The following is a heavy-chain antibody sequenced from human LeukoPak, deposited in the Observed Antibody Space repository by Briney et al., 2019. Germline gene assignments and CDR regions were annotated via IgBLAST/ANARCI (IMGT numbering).Heavy chain of an antibody. V-gene: IGHV1-69*13. Sequence: SVKVSCTASGGTFSSYAISWVRQAPGQGLEWMGGIIPIFGTANYARKFQGRVTITADESTSTAYMELSSLRSEDTAVYYCARHDPARHFDYWGQGTLVTVSS. CDR3: ARHDPARHFDY. CDR1: GGTFSSYA. CDR2: IIPIFGTA. J-gene: IGHJ4*02.